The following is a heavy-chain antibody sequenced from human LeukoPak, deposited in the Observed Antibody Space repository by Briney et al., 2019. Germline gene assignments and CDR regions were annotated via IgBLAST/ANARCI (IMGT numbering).Heavy chain of an antibody. D-gene: IGHD3-22*01. CDR3: TTGLTYYFDSSGYYFAPIFDD. Sequence: PRGSLRLSCAASGFTFSTYSMNWVRHAPGKGLEWVGRIKSKTDGGTTDYAAPVKGRFTISRDDSKNTLSLQMNSLKSEDTAVYYCTTGLTYYFDSSGYYFAPIFDDWGQGTLVTVSS. J-gene: IGHJ4*02. V-gene: IGHV3-15*01. CDR1: GFTFSTYS. CDR2: IKSKTDGGTT.